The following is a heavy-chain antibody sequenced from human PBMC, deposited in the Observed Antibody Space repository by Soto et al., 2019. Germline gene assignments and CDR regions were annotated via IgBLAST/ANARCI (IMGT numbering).Heavy chain of an antibody. CDR2: IIPIFGTA. CDR1: GGTFSSYA. CDR3: ARGDDNRDRYNYGDDAFYYYYYGMDV. V-gene: IGHV1-69*12. D-gene: IGHD4-17*01. Sequence: QVQLVQSGAEVKKPGSSVKVSCKASGGTFSSYAISWVRQAPGQGLEWMGGIIPIFGTANYAQKFQGRVTITADESTSTAYMELSSRRSGDTAVYSGARGDDNRDRYNYGDDAFYYYYYGMDVWGQGTTVTVSS. J-gene: IGHJ6*02.